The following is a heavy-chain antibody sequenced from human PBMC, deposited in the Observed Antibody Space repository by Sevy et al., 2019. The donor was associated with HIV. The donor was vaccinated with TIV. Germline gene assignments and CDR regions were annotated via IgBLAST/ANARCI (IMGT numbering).Heavy chain of an antibody. CDR2: IYHSGST. CDR1: GGSISSGGYS. D-gene: IGHD6-13*01. CDR3: ARDSSSWGELIN. J-gene: IGHJ4*02. Sequence: SETLSLTCAVSGGSISSGGYSWSWIRQPPGKALEWIGYIYHSGSTYYHPSLKSRVTISVYRSNNQFSLKLSSVTAADTAVYYCARDSSSWGELINWGQGTLVTVSS. V-gene: IGHV4-30-2*01.